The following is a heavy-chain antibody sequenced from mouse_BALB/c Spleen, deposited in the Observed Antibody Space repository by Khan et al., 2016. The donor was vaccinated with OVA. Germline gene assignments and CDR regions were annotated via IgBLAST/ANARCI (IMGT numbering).Heavy chain of an antibody. D-gene: IGHD1-1*02. V-gene: IGHV9-3-1*01. J-gene: IGHJ1*01. Sequence: QIQLVQSGPEVKKPGETVKISCKASGYSFTNYGMNWVRQAPGKGLKWMGWINTYTGEPTYADDFKGRFAFSLETSASTAYLQINNLKNEDTATYFCANGGYWYFDVWGAGTTVTVYS. CDR2: INTYTGEP. CDR1: GYSFTNYG. CDR3: ANGGYWYFDV.